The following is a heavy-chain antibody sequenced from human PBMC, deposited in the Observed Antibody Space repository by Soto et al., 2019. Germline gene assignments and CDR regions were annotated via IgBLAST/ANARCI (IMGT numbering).Heavy chain of an antibody. J-gene: IGHJ4*02. V-gene: IGHV3-33*08. Sequence: GGSLRLSCAVSGFTFSSYAMSWVRQAPGKGLEWVAVICDDGSNKYYADSVKGRFTISRDNSKNTLYLQMNSLRAEDTAVYYCARDYDFWSGYSFVDYWGQGTLVTVYS. CDR2: ICDDGSNK. D-gene: IGHD3-3*01. CDR3: ARDYDFWSGYSFVDY. CDR1: GFTFSSYA.